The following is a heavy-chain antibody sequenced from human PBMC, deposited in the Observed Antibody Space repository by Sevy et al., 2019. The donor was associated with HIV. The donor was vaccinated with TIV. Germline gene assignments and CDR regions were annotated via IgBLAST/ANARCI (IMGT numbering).Heavy chain of an antibody. V-gene: IGHV3-30*18. CDR2: LSYDGSNE. CDR1: GCTFSDYA. Sequence: GGSLRLSCAASGCTFSDYAMHWVRLAPSKGLAGVALLSYDGSNEYYADSVKGRFTISRDNSKNTLYLQMNSLRVEDTAVYYCAKGDGALTGIDPWGQGTLVTVSS. D-gene: IGHD7-27*01. J-gene: IGHJ5*02. CDR3: AKGDGALTGIDP.